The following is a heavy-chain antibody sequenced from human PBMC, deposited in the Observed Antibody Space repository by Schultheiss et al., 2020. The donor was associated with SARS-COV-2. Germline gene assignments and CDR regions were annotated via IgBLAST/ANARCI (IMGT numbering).Heavy chain of an antibody. D-gene: IGHD4-17*01. Sequence: SETLSLTCTVSGGSISSYYWSWIRQAPGKGLEWIGEINHSGSTNYNPSLKSRVTISVDTSKNQFSLKLSSVTAADTAVYYCARDHENRGLGDYPAGGYYYMDVWGKGTTVTVSS. V-gene: IGHV4-34*01. CDR1: GGSISSYY. CDR2: INHSGST. CDR3: ARDHENRGLGDYPAGGYYYMDV. J-gene: IGHJ6*03.